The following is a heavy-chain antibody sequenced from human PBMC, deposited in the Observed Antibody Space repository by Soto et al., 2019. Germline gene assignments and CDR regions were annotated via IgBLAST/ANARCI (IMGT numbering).Heavy chain of an antibody. D-gene: IGHD2-15*01. V-gene: IGHV1-69*01. CDR1: GGTFSSYA. Sequence: QVQLVQSGAEVKKPGSSVKVSCKSSGGTFSSYAFSWVRQAPGQGLEWMGGIIPMFGTANYAQKFQGRVTITADESTSTAYMELSSLRFEDTAVYYCARDSLVVVAATPRGFDPWGQGTLVTVSS. CDR3: ARDSLVVVAATPRGFDP. J-gene: IGHJ5*02. CDR2: IIPMFGTA.